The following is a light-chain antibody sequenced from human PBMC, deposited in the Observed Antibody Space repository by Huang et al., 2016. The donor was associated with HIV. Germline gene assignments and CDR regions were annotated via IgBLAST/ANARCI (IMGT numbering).Light chain of an antibody. Sequence: LSCRASQSVRSSLAWYQQTPGQAPRLLIYEASTRATGILARFSASGSGTDFTLTINSLQSEDFAVYYCQQYNDWPPLTFGGGTKVAIK. V-gene: IGKV3-15*01. CDR3: QQYNDWPPLT. CDR1: QSVRSS. CDR2: EAS. J-gene: IGKJ4*01.